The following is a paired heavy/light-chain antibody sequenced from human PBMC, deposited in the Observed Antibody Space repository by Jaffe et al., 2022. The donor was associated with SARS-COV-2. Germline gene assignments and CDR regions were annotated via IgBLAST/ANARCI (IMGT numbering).Heavy chain of an antibody. D-gene: IGHD3-9*01. V-gene: IGHV3-73*02. CDR3: TRRDILSPGDYYMDV. CDR2: IRSQPHGHAT. CDR1: GFIFSDSD. Sequence: EVQLVESGGGLVQPGGSLKLSCAASGFIFSDSDMHWVRQASGKGLEWVGRIRSQPHGHATTYAASMKDRFTISRDDSKNTAYLQINSLKTEDTAVYYCTRRDILSPGDYYMDVWGKGTTVTVSS. J-gene: IGHJ6*03.
Light chain of an antibody. CDR1: TGTVTGGHY. CDR2: DTN. Sequence: QAVVTQEPSLTVSPGGTVTLTCGSNTGTVTGGHYPYWFQQKPGQAPRTLIYDTNKRHPWTPARFSGSLLGGKAALTLSGARPEDEADYYCFLSYGAAFEVFGGGTKLTVL. V-gene: IGLV7-46*01. CDR3: FLSYGAAFEV. J-gene: IGLJ2*01.